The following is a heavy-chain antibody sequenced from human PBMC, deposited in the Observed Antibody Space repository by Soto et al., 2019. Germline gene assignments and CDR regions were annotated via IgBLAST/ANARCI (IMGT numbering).Heavy chain of an antibody. Sequence: SVKVSCNAAGGRFSNFGIVWVRQAPGQGLEWMGGIVPVFGRPNYAQRFRGRLTITADESTSTGYMELISLRSDDTAVYYCAREGSGYNLWGQGTQVTVSS. CDR3: AREGSGYNL. V-gene: IGHV1-69*01. CDR2: IVPVFGRP. CDR1: GGRFSNFG. D-gene: IGHD5-12*01. J-gene: IGHJ4*02.